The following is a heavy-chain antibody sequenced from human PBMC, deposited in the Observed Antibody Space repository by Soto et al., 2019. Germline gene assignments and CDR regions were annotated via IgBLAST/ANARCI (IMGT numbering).Heavy chain of an antibody. J-gene: IGHJ4*02. Sequence: LTSTVVYGSISSGGYSWSLIRQPPGKGLEWIGYIYHSGSTYYNPSLKSRVTISVDRSKNQFSLKLSSVTAADTAVYYCARALAVGATIFDYWGPGTLVTVSS. CDR2: IYHSGST. CDR3: ARALAVGATIFDY. CDR1: YGSISSGGYS. D-gene: IGHD1-26*01. V-gene: IGHV4-30-2*01.